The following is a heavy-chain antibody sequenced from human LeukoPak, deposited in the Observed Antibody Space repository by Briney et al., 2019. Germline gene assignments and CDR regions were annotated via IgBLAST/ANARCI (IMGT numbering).Heavy chain of an antibody. D-gene: IGHD2-8*01. CDR1: GYTFTSYG. V-gene: IGHV1-18*01. CDR2: ISAYNGNT. J-gene: IGHJ3*02. CDR3: ARVGYCTNGVCYDAFDI. Sequence: GASVKLSCKASGYTFTSYGISWVRQAPGQGLEWMGWISAYNGNTNYAQKIQGRVTMHTDTSTSTDYMVLRSVRSDDTAVYYCARVGYCTNGVCYDAFDIWGQGTIVTVSS.